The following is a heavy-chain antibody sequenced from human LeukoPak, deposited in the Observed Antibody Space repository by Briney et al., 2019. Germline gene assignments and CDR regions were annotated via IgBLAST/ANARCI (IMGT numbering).Heavy chain of an antibody. Sequence: QPGGSLRLSCAASGFTFSSYAMSWVRQAPGKGLEWVSAISGSGGSTYYADSVKGRFTISRDNSKSTLYLQMNSLRAEDTAVYYCAKDRFSSGWYLGYFDLWGRGTLVTVSS. D-gene: IGHD6-19*01. J-gene: IGHJ2*01. CDR3: AKDRFSSGWYLGYFDL. V-gene: IGHV3-23*01. CDR2: ISGSGGST. CDR1: GFTFSSYA.